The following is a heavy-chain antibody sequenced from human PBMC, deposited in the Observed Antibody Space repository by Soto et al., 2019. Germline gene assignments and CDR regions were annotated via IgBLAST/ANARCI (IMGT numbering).Heavy chain of an antibody. CDR3: ARGYYTSWYWFDR. V-gene: IGHV4-61*08. CDR2: IYYSGST. CDR1: GGSVSTGVHY. Sequence: QVQLQESGPGLVKPSETLSLTCTVSVSGGSVSTGVHYWSWIRQPPGKGLEWIGYIYYSGSTNYNPFLNSRVTLSVDTSKNQFSLKLPSVTAADTAVYFCARGYYTSWYWFDRWGRGTLVTVSS. J-gene: IGHJ2*01. D-gene: IGHD6-13*01.